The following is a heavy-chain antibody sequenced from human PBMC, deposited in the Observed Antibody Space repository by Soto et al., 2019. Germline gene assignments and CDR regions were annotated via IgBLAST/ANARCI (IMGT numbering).Heavy chain of an antibody. J-gene: IGHJ4*02. CDR2: ISGSGGST. D-gene: IGHD3-10*01. Sequence: EVQLLESGGGLVKPGGSLRLSCAASGFTFSSYAMSWVRQAPGKGLEWVSAISGSGGSTYYADSVKGRFTISRDYSKNTLYLQRNSLRAEDTAVYYCAKDYYGSTGKGRGTVDWGQGTLVTVSS. CDR3: AKDYYGSTGKGRGTVD. V-gene: IGHV3-23*01. CDR1: GFTFSSYA.